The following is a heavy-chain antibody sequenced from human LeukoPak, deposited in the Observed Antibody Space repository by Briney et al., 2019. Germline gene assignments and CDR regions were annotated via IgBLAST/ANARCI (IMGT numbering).Heavy chain of an antibody. Sequence: ASVKVSCKASGGTFSSYAISWVRQAPGQGLEWMGWIDPNSGGTNYAQKFQGRLTMTRDTSISTAYMELSGLRSDDTAVHYCARDGVVRGVIVYWGQGTLVTVSS. CDR2: IDPNSGGT. D-gene: IGHD3-10*01. CDR1: GGTFSSYA. V-gene: IGHV1-2*02. J-gene: IGHJ4*02. CDR3: ARDGVVRGVIVY.